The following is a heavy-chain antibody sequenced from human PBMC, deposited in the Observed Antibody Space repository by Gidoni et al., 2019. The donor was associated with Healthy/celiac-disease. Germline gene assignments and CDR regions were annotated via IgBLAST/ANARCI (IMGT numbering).Heavy chain of an antibody. D-gene: IGHD3-22*01. V-gene: IGHV3-15*01. Sequence: EVQLVESGGGLVKPGGSLRLSCAASGFTFRNAWMSWVRQAPGKGLEWVGRIKSKTDGGTTDYAAPVKGRFTISRDDSKNTLYLQMNSLKTEDTAVYYCTTEVTMIVVVTQHDYWGQGTLVTVSS. CDR1: GFTFRNAW. CDR3: TTEVTMIVVVTQHDY. J-gene: IGHJ4*02. CDR2: IKSKTDGGTT.